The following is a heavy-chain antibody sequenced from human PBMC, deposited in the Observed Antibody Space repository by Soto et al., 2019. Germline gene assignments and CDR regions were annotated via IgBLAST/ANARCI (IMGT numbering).Heavy chain of an antibody. V-gene: IGHV3-21*01. J-gene: IGHJ5*02. CDR1: GFTFSSYS. CDR3: ARDQYDFWSGYFP. D-gene: IGHD3-3*01. Sequence: EVQLVESGGGLVKPGGSLRLSCAASGFTFSSYSMNWVRQAPGKGLEWVSSISSSSSYIYYADSVKGRFTISRDNAKNSLYLQMNSLRAEDTAVYYCARDQYDFWSGYFPWGQGTLVTVSS. CDR2: ISSSSSYI.